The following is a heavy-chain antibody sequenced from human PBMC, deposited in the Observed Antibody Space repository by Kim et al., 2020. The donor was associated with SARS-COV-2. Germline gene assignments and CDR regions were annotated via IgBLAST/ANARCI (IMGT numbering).Heavy chain of an antibody. V-gene: IGHV3-23*01. D-gene: IGHD2-15*01. CDR3: AKEYDSVAYSHYSF. Sequence: GGSLRLSCAASGGKFSDYSMSWVRQAPGKGLEWVSLIRPRGAAASYADSFQRRFTVSRDDSINTLFLQMSGLKAEDTATYYCAKEYDSVAYSHYSFWGQGILVTVSS. CDR2: IRPRGAAA. CDR1: GGKFSDYS. J-gene: IGHJ4*02.